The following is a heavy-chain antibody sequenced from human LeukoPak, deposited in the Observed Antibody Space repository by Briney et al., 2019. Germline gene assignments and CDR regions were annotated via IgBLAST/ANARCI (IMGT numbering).Heavy chain of an antibody. V-gene: IGHV1-2*02. CDR3: AKVEGQQLGDY. J-gene: IGHJ4*02. D-gene: IGHD6-13*01. CDR1: GYTFTGYY. Sequence: ASVKVSCKASGYTFTGYYMHWVRQAPGQGLEWMGWINAESGGTMYAQKFQGRVTMTRDTSISTAYMELSRLRSDDTAVYYCAKVEGQQLGDYWGQGTLVTVSS. CDR2: INAESGGT.